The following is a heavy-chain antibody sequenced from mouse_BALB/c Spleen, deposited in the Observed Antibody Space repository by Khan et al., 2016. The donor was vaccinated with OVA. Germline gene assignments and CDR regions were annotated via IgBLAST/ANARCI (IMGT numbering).Heavy chain of an antibody. CDR1: GYTFTTAE. V-gene: IGHV9-4*02. Sequence: LVQYGPELKKPGETVRISCKASGYTFTTAEMQWVQKMPGKGLKWIGWINTHSGVPKYAEDFKGRFAFSLETSASTAYLQITNLKNEDTATYFCASGYGYGWYFDVWGAGTTVTVSS. CDR3: ASGYGYGWYFDV. D-gene: IGHD2-2*01. CDR2: INTHSGVP. J-gene: IGHJ1*01.